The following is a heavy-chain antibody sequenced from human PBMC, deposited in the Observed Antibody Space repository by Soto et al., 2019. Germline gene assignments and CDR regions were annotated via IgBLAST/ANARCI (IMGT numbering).Heavy chain of an antibody. Sequence: ASVKVSCKASGYTFTSYGISWVRQAPGQGLEWMGWISAYNGNTNYAQKLQGRVTMTTDTSTSTAYMELRSLRSDDTAVYYCAILPQGYYDILTGYYEPDYWGQGTLVTVSS. V-gene: IGHV1-18*01. CDR3: AILPQGYYDILTGYYEPDY. D-gene: IGHD3-9*01. J-gene: IGHJ4*02. CDR1: GYTFTSYG. CDR2: ISAYNGNT.